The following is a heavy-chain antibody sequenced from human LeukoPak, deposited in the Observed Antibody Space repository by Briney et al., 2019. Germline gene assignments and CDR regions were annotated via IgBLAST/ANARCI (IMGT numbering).Heavy chain of an antibody. J-gene: IGHJ4*02. V-gene: IGHV3-23*01. D-gene: IGHD5-24*01. Sequence: GGSLRLSCAASGVTVSSYAMSWVRQAPQKGLEWVSAIGGDGVSTYYADSVKGRFTISRDNSKNTLYLQMNSLRAEDTAVYYCAKARRWLQYFDYWGQRTLVTVSS. CDR1: GVTVSSYA. CDR2: IGGDGVST. CDR3: AKARRWLQYFDY.